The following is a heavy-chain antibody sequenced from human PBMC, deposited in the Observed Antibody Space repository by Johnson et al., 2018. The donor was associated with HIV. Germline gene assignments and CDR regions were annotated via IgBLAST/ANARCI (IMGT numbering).Heavy chain of an antibody. D-gene: IGHD5/OR15-5a*01. CDR1: GFTFEDYA. CDR3: ASLPFSLNDGFNI. V-gene: IGHV3-9*01. CDR2: ISWNSGSI. J-gene: IGHJ3*02. Sequence: VQLVESGGGVVRPGGSLRLCCAASGFTFEDYAMHWVRQAPGKGLEWVSGISWNSGSIGYADSVKGRFTISRDNAKNTLHLQMNSLRAEDTAVYYCASLPFSLNDGFNIWGQGTMVTVSS.